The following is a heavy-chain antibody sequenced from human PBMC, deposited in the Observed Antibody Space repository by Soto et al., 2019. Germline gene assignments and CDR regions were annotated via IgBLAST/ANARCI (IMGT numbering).Heavy chain of an antibody. V-gene: IGHV3-23*05. D-gene: IGHD5-12*01. CDR3: ANDLIRGDGYEDPDY. CDR2: IYSAGSAK. Sequence: GGSLRLSCAASGFFFSNYAMFWFRQAPGKGLVWVSTIYSAGSAKYYAGSVEGRFTMSRDNSRDTLFLQMDSLRAEDTAIYFCANDLIRGDGYEDPDYWGQGTLVTVSS. J-gene: IGHJ4*02. CDR1: GFFFSNYA.